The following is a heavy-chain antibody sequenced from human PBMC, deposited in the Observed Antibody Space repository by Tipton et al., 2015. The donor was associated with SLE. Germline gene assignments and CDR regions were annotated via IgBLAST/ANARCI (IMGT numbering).Heavy chain of an antibody. CDR2: IKQDGSEK. D-gene: IGHD3-10*01. Sequence: SLRLSCAASGFTFSSYWMSWVRQAPGKGLEWVANIKQDGSEKYYVDSVKGRFTISRDNAKNSLYLQMNSLRAEDTAVYYCAREGGSGSYSFDYWGQGTLVTVSS. CDR1: GFTFSSYW. J-gene: IGHJ4*02. V-gene: IGHV3-7*01. CDR3: AREGGSGSYSFDY.